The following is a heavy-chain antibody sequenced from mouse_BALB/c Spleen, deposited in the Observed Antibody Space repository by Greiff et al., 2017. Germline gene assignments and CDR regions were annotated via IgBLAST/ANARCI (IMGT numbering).Heavy chain of an antibody. D-gene: IGHD1-2*01. Sequence: VQLKESGGGLVQPGGSLRLSCATSGFTFTDYYMSWVRQPPGKALEWLGFIRNKANGYTTEYSASVKGRFTISRDNSQSILYLQMNTLRAEDSATYYCARDMTTASWFAYWGQGTLVTVSA. J-gene: IGHJ3*01. CDR2: IRNKANGYTT. V-gene: IGHV7-3*02. CDR1: GFTFTDYY. CDR3: ARDMTTASWFAY.